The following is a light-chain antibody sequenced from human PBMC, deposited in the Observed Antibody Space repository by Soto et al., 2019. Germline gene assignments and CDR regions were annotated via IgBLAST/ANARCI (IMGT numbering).Light chain of an antibody. V-gene: IGKV3-20*01. CDR1: QSLTTRY. CDR2: AAS. J-gene: IGKJ2*01. Sequence: EIVLTQSPGTLSLSPGETATLSCRASQSLTTRYLAWYQQKPGQAPRLLIYAASTRATGTPDRFSGSGSGTDFTPTISSLEPEDFAVYFCQQYASSVVYTFGQGTKLEIK. CDR3: QQYASSVVYT.